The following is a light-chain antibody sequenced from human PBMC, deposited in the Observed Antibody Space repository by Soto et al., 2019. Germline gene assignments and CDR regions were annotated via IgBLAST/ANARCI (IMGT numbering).Light chain of an antibody. J-gene: IGLJ1*01. CDR2: RNN. CDR3: AAGNDSLRVFFV. V-gene: IGLV1-47*01. CDR1: SSNIGSNY. Sequence: QSALTQPPSASGTPGQRVTISCSGSSSNIGSNYVYWYQQLPGTAPKLLIYRNNQRPSGVPDRFSASKSGPSASLAIGGLGPEDEADYYGAAGNDSLRVFFVFGTGTKAT.